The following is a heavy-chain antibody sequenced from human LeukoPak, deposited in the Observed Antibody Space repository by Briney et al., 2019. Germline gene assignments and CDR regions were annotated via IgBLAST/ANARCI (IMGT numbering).Heavy chain of an antibody. J-gene: IGHJ3*02. V-gene: IGHV3-9*01. D-gene: IGHD2/OR15-2a*01. CDR1: GFTLHDHA. CDR3: ARARNSKAFDI. CDR2: ITWNSDRI. Sequence: GRSLRLSCAASGFTLHDHAMHWIRQPPGPGKGLEWVSGITWNSDRIDYADSVKGRFTISRDNAKNTLYLQMNSLRAEDTAVYYCARARNSKAFDIWGQGTMVTVSS.